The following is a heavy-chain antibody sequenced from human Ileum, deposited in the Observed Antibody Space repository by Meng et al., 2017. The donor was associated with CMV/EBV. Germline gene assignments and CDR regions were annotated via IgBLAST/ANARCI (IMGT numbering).Heavy chain of an antibody. J-gene: IGHJ4*02. D-gene: IGHD4-11*01. CDR1: GFNFSDYY. V-gene: IGHV3-11*04. CDR2: ISISATTM. Sequence: GGSLRLSCAASGFNFSDYYMSWIRQAPGKGLEWISYISISATTMRYADSVEGLFTVSRDNAKNSLYLQMNSLRADDTAVYYCVRDTRTVSYCGQGGLVAFSS. CDR3: VRDTRTVSY.